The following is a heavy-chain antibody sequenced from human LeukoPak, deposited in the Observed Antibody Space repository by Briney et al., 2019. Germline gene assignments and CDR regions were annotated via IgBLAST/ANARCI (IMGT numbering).Heavy chain of an antibody. CDR3: ARSPRDYGDYRPTGWFDP. CDR2: ISSSSSTI. D-gene: IGHD4-17*01. CDR1: GFTFSSYS. J-gene: IGHJ5*02. Sequence: GGSLRLSCAASGFTFSSYSMNWVRQAPGKGLEWVSYISSSSSTIYYADSVKGRFTISRDNAKNSLYLQMNSLRDEDTAVYYCARSPRDYGDYRPTGWFDPWGQGTLVTVSS. V-gene: IGHV3-48*02.